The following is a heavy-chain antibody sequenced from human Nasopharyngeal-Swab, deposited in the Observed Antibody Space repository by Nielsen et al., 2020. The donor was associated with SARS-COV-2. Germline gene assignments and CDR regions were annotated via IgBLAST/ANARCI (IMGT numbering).Heavy chain of an antibody. CDR3: ARYCSSTSADSDY. J-gene: IGHJ4*02. D-gene: IGHD2-2*01. V-gene: IGHV4-31*02. Sequence: RQAPGKGLEWIGYIYYSGSTYYNPSLKSRVTISVDTSKNQFSLKLSSVTAADTAVYYCARYCSSTSADSDYWGQGTLVTVSS. CDR2: IYYSGST.